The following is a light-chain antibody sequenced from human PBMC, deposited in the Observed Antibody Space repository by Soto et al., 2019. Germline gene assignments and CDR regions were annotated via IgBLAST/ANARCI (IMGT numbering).Light chain of an antibody. Sequence: QSALTKPASVSGSPGQSITISCTGTSSDVGGYNYVSWYQQHPGKAPKLMIYDVSNRPSGVSNRFSGSKSGNTASLTISGLQAEDEADYYCSSYTSSSTSVVFGGGTKLTVI. CDR1: SSDVGGYNY. CDR3: SSYTSSSTSVV. V-gene: IGLV2-14*01. CDR2: DVS. J-gene: IGLJ2*01.